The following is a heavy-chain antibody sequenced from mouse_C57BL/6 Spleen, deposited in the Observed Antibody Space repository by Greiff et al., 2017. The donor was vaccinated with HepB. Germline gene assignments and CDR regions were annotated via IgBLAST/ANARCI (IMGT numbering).Heavy chain of an antibody. CDR1: GYTFTSYG. Sequence: VQLQQSGAELARPGASVKLSCKASGYTFTSYGISWVKQRTGQGLEWIGEIYPRSGNTYYNEKFKGKATLTADKSSSTAYMELRSLTSEDSAVYFCARITTVVESYWYFDVWGTGTTVTVSS. CDR2: IYPRSGNT. D-gene: IGHD1-1*01. CDR3: ARITTVVESYWYFDV. J-gene: IGHJ1*03. V-gene: IGHV1-81*01.